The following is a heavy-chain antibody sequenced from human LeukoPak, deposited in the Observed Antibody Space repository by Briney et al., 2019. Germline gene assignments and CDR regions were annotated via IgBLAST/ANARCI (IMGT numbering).Heavy chain of an antibody. D-gene: IGHD3-22*01. J-gene: IGHJ3*02. CDR2: IYHSGSA. CDR3: ARLDSYYYDSSGYWGAFDI. CDR1: GGSFSGYS. V-gene: IGHV4-30-2*01. Sequence: SETLSLTCAVYGGSFSGYSWSWIRQPPGKGLEWIGYIYHSGSAYYNPSLKSRVTISVDRSKNQFSLKLSSVTAADTAVYYCARLDSYYYDSSGYWGAFDIWGQGTMVTVSS.